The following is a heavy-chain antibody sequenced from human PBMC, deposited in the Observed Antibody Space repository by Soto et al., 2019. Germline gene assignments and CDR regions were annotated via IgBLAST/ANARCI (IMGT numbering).Heavy chain of an antibody. CDR1: GGSISSGDYY. CDR3: ASVYCSGGSCYWGGNWFDP. V-gene: IGHV4-30-4*01. Sequence: QVQLQESGPGVVKPSQTLSLTCTVSGGSISSGDYYWSWIRQPPGKGLEWIGYIYYSGSTYYKPYLKSRVTILVDTSKNQFALTLSSVTAADTAVYYCASVYCSGGSCYWGGNWFDPWGQGTLVTVSS. CDR2: IYYSGST. D-gene: IGHD2-15*01. J-gene: IGHJ5*02.